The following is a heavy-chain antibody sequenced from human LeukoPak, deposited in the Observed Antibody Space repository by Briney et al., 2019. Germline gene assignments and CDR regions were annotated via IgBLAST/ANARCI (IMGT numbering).Heavy chain of an antibody. CDR1: GYSISSGFY. J-gene: IGHJ4*02. V-gene: IGHV4-38-2*02. D-gene: IGHD6-19*01. CDR3: ASGQYSAWYRYYYFDY. CDR2: IYHSGST. Sequence: SETLSLTCTVSGYSISSGFYWGWIRQPPGKGLEWIGSIYHSGSTYYNPSLKSRVNISVDTSKNQFSLNLSSVTAADTAVYYCASGQYSAWYRYYYFDYWGQGTLVTVSS.